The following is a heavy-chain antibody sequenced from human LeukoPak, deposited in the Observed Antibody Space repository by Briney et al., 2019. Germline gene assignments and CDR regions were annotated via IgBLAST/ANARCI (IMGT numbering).Heavy chain of an antibody. D-gene: IGHD3-22*01. CDR2: ISGSGGST. CDR1: GFTFSSYA. CDR3: AKGPYYYDSSGYYPSDY. J-gene: IGHJ4*02. V-gene: IGHV3-23*01. Sequence: PGGSLRLSCAASGFTFSSYAMSWVRQAPGKGLEWVSAISGSGGSTYYADSVKGRFTISRDNSKNTLYLQMNSLRAEDTAVYYCAKGPYYYDSSGYYPSDYWGQGTLVTVSS.